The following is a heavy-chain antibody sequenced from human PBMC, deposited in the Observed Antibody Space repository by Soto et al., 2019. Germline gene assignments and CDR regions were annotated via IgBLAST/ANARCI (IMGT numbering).Heavy chain of an antibody. V-gene: IGHV3-33*01. CDR1: GFTFSSYG. D-gene: IGHD5-12*01. J-gene: IGHJ4*02. CDR2: IWYDGSNK. Sequence: QPGGSLRLSCAAPGFTFSSYGMPWARQAPGKGLEWVAVIWYDGSNKYYADSVKGRFTISRDNSKNTLYLQMNSLRAEDTAVYYCARDGRRDGYTEYYFDYWGQGT. CDR3: ARDGRRDGYTEYYFDY.